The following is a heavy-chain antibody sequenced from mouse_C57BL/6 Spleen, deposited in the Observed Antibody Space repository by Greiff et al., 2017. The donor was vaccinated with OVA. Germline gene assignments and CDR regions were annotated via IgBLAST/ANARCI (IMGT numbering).Heavy chain of an antibody. V-gene: IGHV1-82*01. CDR3: ARMGSDGYYPGYFDV. CDR2: IYPGDGDT. CDR1: GYAFSSSW. J-gene: IGHJ1*03. Sequence: QVQLQQSGPELVKPGASVKISCKASGYAFSSSWMNWVKQRPGKGLEWIGRIYPGDGDTNYNGKFKGKATLTADKSSSTAYMQLSSLTSEDSAVYFCARMGSDGYYPGYFDVWGTGTTVTVSS. D-gene: IGHD2-3*01.